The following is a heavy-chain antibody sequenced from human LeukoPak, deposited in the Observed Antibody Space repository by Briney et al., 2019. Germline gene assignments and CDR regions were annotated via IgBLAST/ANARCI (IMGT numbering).Heavy chain of an antibody. V-gene: IGHV3-53*01. CDR2: IYSGGST. J-gene: IGHJ4*02. CDR3: ASGTADVDY. D-gene: IGHD2-21*02. CDR1: GFTFSSYW. Sequence: GGSLRLSCAASGFTFSSYWMHWVRQAPGKGLEWVSVIYSGGSTYYADSVKGRFTISRDNSKNTLYLQMNSLRAEDTAVYYCASGTADVDYWGQGTLVTVSS.